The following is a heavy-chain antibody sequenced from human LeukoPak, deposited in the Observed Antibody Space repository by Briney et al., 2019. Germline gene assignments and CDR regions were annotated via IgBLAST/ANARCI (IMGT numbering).Heavy chain of an antibody. V-gene: IGHV1-18*01. CDR1: GYTFTSYG. Sequence: ASVKVSCKASGYTFTSYGISWVRQAPGQGLEWMGWISAYNGNTNYAQKLQGRVTMTTDTSTSTAYMELRSLRSDDTAVYYCARAQGSSWYLGYWFDPWGQGTLVTVSS. J-gene: IGHJ5*02. CDR2: ISAYNGNT. CDR3: ARAQGSSWYLGYWFDP. D-gene: IGHD6-13*01.